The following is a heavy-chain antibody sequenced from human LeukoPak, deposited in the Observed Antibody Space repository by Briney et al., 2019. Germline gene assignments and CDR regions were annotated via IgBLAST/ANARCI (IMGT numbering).Heavy chain of an antibody. J-gene: IGHJ6*02. V-gene: IGHV1-8*01. CDR2: MNPNSGNT. CDR1: GYTFTSYD. CDR3: ASGYSYGYYYYGMDV. Sequence: GASVKVSCKASGYTFTSYDINWVRQATGQGLEWMGWMNPNSGNTGYAQKFQGRVTMTRNTSISTAYMELSSLRSEDTAVYYCASGYSYGYYYYGMDVWGQGATVTVSS. D-gene: IGHD5-18*01.